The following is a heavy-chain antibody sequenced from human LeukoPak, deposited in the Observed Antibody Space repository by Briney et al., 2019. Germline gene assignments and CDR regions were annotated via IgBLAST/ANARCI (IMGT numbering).Heavy chain of an antibody. V-gene: IGHV1-2*06. D-gene: IGHD6-19*01. J-gene: IGHJ5*02. Sequence: ASVKVSCXASGYTFTGYYMHWVRQAPGQGLEWMGRINPNSGGTNYAQKFQGRVTMTRDTSISTAYMELSRLRSDDTAVYYCARALYSSGWYTYWFDPWGQGTLVTVSS. CDR1: GYTFTGYY. CDR3: ARALYSSGWYTYWFDP. CDR2: INPNSGGT.